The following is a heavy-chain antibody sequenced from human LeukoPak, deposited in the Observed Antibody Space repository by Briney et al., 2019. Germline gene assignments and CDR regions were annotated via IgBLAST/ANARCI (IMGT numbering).Heavy chain of an antibody. CDR2: IYTSGST. D-gene: IGHD1-26*01. V-gene: IGHV4-59*10. J-gene: IGHJ4*02. Sequence: NPSETLSLTCAVYGGSFSGYYWSWIRQPPGKGLEWIGRIYTSGSTNYNPSLKSQVTMSVDTSKNQFSLKLSSVTAADTAVYYCAREGSMGATFRVVDYWGQGTLVTVSS. CDR3: AREGSMGATFRVVDY. CDR1: GGSFSGYY.